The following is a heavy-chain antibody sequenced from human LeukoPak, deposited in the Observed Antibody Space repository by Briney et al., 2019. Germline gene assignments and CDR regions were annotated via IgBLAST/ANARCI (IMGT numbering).Heavy chain of an antibody. D-gene: IGHD3/OR15-3a*01. Sequence: PSETLSLTCTVYGGSISSYYWSWIRQPPGKGLEWIGYIYYSGSTNYNPSLKSRVTISVDTSKNQFSLKLSSVTAADTAVYYCARGPPGLGSSVYMDVWGKGTTVTVSS. CDR1: GGSISSYY. V-gene: IGHV4-59*01. J-gene: IGHJ6*03. CDR3: ARGPPGLGSSVYMDV. CDR2: IYYSGST.